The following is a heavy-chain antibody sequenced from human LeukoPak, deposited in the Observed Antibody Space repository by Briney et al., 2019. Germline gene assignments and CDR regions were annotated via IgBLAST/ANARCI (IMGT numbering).Heavy chain of an antibody. V-gene: IGHV4-39*01. CDR1: GGSISSSSYY. CDR3: AVSVAARPFDY. D-gene: IGHD6-6*01. J-gene: IGHJ4*02. CDR2: IYYSGST. Sequence: PSETLSLTCTVSGGSISSSSYYWGWIRQPPGKGLEWIGSIYYSGSTYYNPSLKSRVTISVDTSKNQFSLKLSSVTAADTAVYYCAVSVAARPFDYWGQGTLVTVSS.